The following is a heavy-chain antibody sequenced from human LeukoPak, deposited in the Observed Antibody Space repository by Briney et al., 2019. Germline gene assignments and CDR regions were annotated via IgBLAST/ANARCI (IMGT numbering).Heavy chain of an antibody. Sequence: SETLSLTCTVSGGSISSYYWSWIRQPPGKGLEWIGYIYYSGSTNYNPSLKGRVTISVDTSKNQFSLKLSSVTAADTAVYYCARAPPNRPLDYWGQGTLVTVSS. V-gene: IGHV4-59*08. CDR1: GGSISSYY. CDR3: ARAPPNRPLDY. D-gene: IGHD6-6*01. CDR2: IYYSGST. J-gene: IGHJ4*02.